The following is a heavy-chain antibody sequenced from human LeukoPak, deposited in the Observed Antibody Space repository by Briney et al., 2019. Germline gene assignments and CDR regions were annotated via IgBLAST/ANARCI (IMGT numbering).Heavy chain of an antibody. CDR2: INHSGST. V-gene: IGHV4-34*01. D-gene: IGHD4-17*01. J-gene: IGHJ4*02. CDR1: GGSFSGYY. CDR3: ASYGDYVWDY. Sequence: SETLSLTCAVYGGSFSGYYWSWIRQPPGKGLEWIGEINHSGSTNYNPSLKSRVTISVDTSKNQFSLKLSSVTAADTAVYYCASYGDYVWDYWSQGTLVTVSS.